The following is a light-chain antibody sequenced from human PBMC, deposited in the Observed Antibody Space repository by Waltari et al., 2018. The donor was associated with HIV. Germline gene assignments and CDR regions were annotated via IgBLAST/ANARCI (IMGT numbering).Light chain of an antibody. Sequence: IQMTQSPSSLSASVGDSVTFTCRASENINKWLAWFQQKAGQGPRLLIHAASTLETGVPSKFSGSGSGTDFTLTINNLQPEDIATYYCQQYDNYRTFGQGTKV. J-gene: IGKJ1*01. V-gene: IGKV1-5*01. CDR2: AAS. CDR3: QQYDNYRT. CDR1: ENINKW.